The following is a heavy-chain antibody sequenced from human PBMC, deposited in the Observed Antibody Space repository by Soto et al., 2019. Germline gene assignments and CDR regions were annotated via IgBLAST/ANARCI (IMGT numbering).Heavy chain of an antibody. CDR3: ARVYYYDSSGYWYYFDY. V-gene: IGHV4-34*01. CDR2: INHSGST. CDR1: GGSFSGYY. J-gene: IGHJ4*02. D-gene: IGHD3-22*01. Sequence: SETLSLTCAVYGGSFSGYYWTWIRQPPGTGLEWIGEINHSGSTNYNPSLKSRVTISVDTSKNQFSLKLTSVTAADTAVYYCARVYYYDSSGYWYYFDYWGQGTLVTSPQ.